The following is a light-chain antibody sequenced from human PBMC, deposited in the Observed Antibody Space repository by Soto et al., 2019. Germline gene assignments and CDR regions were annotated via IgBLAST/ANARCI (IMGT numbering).Light chain of an antibody. CDR3: CSYAGSNNFYV. CDR1: SNDVGTYNH. CDR2: EVS. Sequence: QSVLTQPPSASGSPGQSVTISCTGTSNDVGTYNHVSWYQQHPDKAPKLMIYEVSERPSGVPDRFSGSKSGNTASLTVSGLQAEDEADYYCCSYAGSNNFYVFGTGTKVTVL. J-gene: IGLJ1*01. V-gene: IGLV2-8*01.